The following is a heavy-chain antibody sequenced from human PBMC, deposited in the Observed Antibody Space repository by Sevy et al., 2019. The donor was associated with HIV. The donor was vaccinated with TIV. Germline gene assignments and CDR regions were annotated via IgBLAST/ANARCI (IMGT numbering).Heavy chain of an antibody. D-gene: IGHD6-6*01. CDR1: GYTFTSYG. CDR3: ASFEKKRSSSSSEGMDV. CDR2: ISAYNGNT. V-gene: IGHV1-18*01. J-gene: IGHJ6*02. Sequence: ASVKVSCKASGYTFTSYGISWVRQAPGQGLEWMGWISAYNGNTNYAQKLQGRVTMTTDTSTSTDYMELRSLRSDDTAVYYCASFEKKRSSSSSEGMDVWGQGTTVTVSS.